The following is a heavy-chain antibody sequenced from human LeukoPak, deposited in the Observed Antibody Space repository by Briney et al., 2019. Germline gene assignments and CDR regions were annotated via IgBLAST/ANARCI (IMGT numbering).Heavy chain of an antibody. D-gene: IGHD6-13*01. V-gene: IGHV3-33*06. Sequence: PGGSLRLSCAASGFTFSSYGMHWVRQAPGKGLEWVAVIWYDGSNKYYADSVKGRFTISRDNSKNTLYLQMNSLRAEDTAVYYRAKDRGAAAGTFYFDYWGQGTLVTVSS. CDR2: IWYDGSNK. CDR1: GFTFSSYG. CDR3: AKDRGAAAGTFYFDY. J-gene: IGHJ4*02.